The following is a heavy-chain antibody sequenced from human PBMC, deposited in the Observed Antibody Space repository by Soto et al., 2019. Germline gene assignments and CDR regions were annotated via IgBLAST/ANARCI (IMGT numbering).Heavy chain of an antibody. CDR1: GYAFTIYA. CDR3: ARFDAYYYDSSGYFDY. J-gene: IGHJ4*02. D-gene: IGHD3-22*01. Sequence: ASVKVSCKASGYAFTIYAMHWVRQAPGQRLEWMGWINAGNGNTKYSQKFQGRVTITRDTSASTAYMELSSLRSEDTAVYYCARFDAYYYDSSGYFDYWGQGTLVTVSS. V-gene: IGHV1-3*01. CDR2: INAGNGNT.